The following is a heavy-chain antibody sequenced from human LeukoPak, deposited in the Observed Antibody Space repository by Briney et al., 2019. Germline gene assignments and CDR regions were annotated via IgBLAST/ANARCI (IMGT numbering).Heavy chain of an antibody. V-gene: IGHV4-39*01. Sequence: SETLSLTCTVSGGSISSYYWGWIRQPPGKGLEWIGSIYYSGSTYYNPSLKSRVTISVDTSKNQFSLKLSSVTAADTAVYYCARQEMATTKPFDYWGQGTLVTVSS. J-gene: IGHJ4*02. CDR2: IYYSGST. CDR1: GGSISSYY. D-gene: IGHD5-24*01. CDR3: ARQEMATTKPFDY.